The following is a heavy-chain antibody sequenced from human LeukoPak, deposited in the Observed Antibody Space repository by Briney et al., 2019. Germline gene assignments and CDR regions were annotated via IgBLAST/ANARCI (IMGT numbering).Heavy chain of an antibody. D-gene: IGHD2-21*02. CDR3: APKVTAILGR. J-gene: IGHJ4*02. V-gene: IGHV3-21*01. Sequence: PGGSLRLSCAASGFTFSSYSMNWVRQAPGKGLEWVSSISSSSSYIYYADSVKGRFIISRDNAKNSLYLQMNSLRAEDTAVYYCAPKVTAILGRWGQGTLVTVSS. CDR2: ISSSSSYI. CDR1: GFTFSSYS.